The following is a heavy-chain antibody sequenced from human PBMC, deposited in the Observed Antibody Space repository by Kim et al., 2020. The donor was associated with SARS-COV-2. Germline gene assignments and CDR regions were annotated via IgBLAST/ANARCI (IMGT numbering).Heavy chain of an antibody. D-gene: IGHD2-21*02. CDR3: ARGRVEGESAGGDYCGGDCWVFDY. Sequence: SETLSLTCAVYGGSFSRYYWSWIRQPPGKGLEWIGEINHSGSTNYTPSLKSRVTISVDTSKNQFSLKLSSVTAADTAVYYCARGRVEGESAGGDYCGGDCWVFDYWGQGTLVTVSS. V-gene: IGHV4-34*01. CDR1: GGSFSRYY. J-gene: IGHJ4*02. CDR2: INHSGST.